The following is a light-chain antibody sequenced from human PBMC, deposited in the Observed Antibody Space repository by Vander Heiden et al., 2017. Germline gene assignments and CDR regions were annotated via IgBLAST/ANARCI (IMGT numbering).Light chain of an antibody. CDR3: QQADIFPYT. V-gene: IGKV1-12*01. Sequence: DIQMTQSPSSVSASVGDRVTITCRASQDLSTWLAWYQQKPGKAPKLLVYSAASLQSGVPSRFSGSGSGTDFTLSISSLQPEDFATYYCQQADIFPYTFGPGTKLEIK. J-gene: IGKJ2*01. CDR1: QDLSTW. CDR2: SAA.